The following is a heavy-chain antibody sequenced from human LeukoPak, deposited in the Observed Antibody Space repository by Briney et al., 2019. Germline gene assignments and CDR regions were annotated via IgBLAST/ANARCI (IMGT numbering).Heavy chain of an antibody. CDR2: IIPIFGTA. CDR3: AREAGGYSGYADYYMDV. CDR1: GGTFSSYA. J-gene: IGHJ6*03. Sequence: SVKVSCKASGGTFSSYAISWVRQAPGQGLEWMGGIIPIFGTANYAQKFQGRVTITADESTSTAYMELSSLRSEDTAVYYCAREAGGYSGYADYYMDVWGKGTTVTISS. V-gene: IGHV1-69*01. D-gene: IGHD5-12*01.